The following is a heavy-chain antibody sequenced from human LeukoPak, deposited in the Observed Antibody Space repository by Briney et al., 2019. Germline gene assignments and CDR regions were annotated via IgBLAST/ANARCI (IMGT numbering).Heavy chain of an antibody. D-gene: IGHD4-11*01. CDR1: GGSISSYY. CDR2: IYYSGST. CDR3: ARPGYSNYGIGDPYYAFDI. J-gene: IGHJ3*02. V-gene: IGHV4-59*01. Sequence: ASETLSLTCTVSGGSISSYYWSWIRQPPGKGLEWIGYIYYSGSTNYNPSLKSRVTISVDTSKNQFSLKLSSVTAADTAVYYCARPGYSNYGIGDPYYAFDIWGQGTMVTVSS.